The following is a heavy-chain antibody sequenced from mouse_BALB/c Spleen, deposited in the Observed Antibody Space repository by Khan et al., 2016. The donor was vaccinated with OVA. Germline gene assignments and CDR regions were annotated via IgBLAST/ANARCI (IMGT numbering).Heavy chain of an antibody. CDR3: DRAGRATFAY. CDR1: GYTFTDFS. V-gene: IGHV9-2-1*01. D-gene: IGHD3-1*01. Sequence: QMQLEESGPELKKPGETVKISCKASGYTFTDFSIHWVKQAPGKGLKWMGWINTETGEPTYADDFKGRFAFSLETSASTAYLQINNLKNEDTATYFCDRAGRATFAYWGQGTLVTVSA. CDR2: INTETGEP. J-gene: IGHJ3*01.